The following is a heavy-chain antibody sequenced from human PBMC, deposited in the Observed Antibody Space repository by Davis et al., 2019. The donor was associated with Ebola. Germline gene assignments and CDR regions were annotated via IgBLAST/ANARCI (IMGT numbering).Heavy chain of an antibody. J-gene: IGHJ6*02. CDR3: ATGGRMSVAGRVHYYYAMDD. V-gene: IGHV3-23*01. D-gene: IGHD6-19*01. CDR2: ISGSGGST. CDR1: EFTFSGYA. Sequence: GGSLRLSCAASEFTFSGYAMSWVRQAPGTGLEWVSAISGSGGSTYYADSVKGRFTLSRDNGKNTVYLQMNSLRAEDTAVYYCATGGRMSVAGRVHYYYAMDDWGQGTTVTVSS.